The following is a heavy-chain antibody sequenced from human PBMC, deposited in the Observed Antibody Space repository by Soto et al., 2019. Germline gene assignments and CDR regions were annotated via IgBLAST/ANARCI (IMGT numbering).Heavy chain of an antibody. V-gene: IGHV1-18*01. CDR2: INPSNGNT. Sequence: QVQLVQSGAEVKPPGASVRVSCKASGYTFTNYDITWARQAPGQGPEWMGGINPSNGNTNYAKKLQGRVTLTTDTSTGTAYMDLRSLSSDDTAVYYCTRDPGGARLDYWGPGTLVTVSS. D-gene: IGHD3-16*01. J-gene: IGHJ4*02. CDR3: TRDPGGARLDY. CDR1: GYTFTNYD.